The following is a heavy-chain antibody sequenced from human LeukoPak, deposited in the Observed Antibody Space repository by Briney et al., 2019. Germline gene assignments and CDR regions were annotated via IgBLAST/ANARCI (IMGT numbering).Heavy chain of an antibody. V-gene: IGHV4-4*07. Sequence: SETLSLTCTVSGGSISSYYWSWIRQPAGKGLEWIGRIYTSGSTNYNPSLKSRVTISVDTSKNQFSLKLSSVTAADTAVYYCARHTYYYGSGSYLYAFDIWGQGTMVTVSS. CDR1: GGSISSYY. D-gene: IGHD3-10*01. J-gene: IGHJ3*02. CDR2: IYTSGST. CDR3: ARHTYYYGSGSYLYAFDI.